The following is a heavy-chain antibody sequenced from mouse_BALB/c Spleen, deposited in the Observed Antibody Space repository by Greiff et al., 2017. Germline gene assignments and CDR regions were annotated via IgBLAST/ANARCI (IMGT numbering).Heavy chain of an antibody. CDR1: GYSITSYYA. D-gene: IGHD1-1*02. CDR3: ARIYYDYAMDY. J-gene: IGHJ4*01. Sequence: VQLKESGPGLVKPSQSLSLTCTVTGYSITSYYAWNWIRQFPGNKLEWMGYISYSGSTSYNPSLKSRISITRDTSKNQFFLQLNSVTTEDTATYYCARIYYDYAMDYWGQGTSVTVSS. V-gene: IGHV3-2*02. CDR2: ISYSGST.